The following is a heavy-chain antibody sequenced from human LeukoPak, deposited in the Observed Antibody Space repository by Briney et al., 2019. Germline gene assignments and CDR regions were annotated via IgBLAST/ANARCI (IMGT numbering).Heavy chain of an antibody. D-gene: IGHD3-10*01. CDR2: INHSGDT. CDR3: ARGLLYYGSGSYSPPGDY. Sequence: SETLSLTCDVSGGSLSGYYWSWIRQPPGKGLEWIGEINHSGDTNYKSSLKTRVTMSVDTSQKQFSLRLSSVTAADTAVYYCARGLLYYGSGSYSPPGDYWGQGTLVTVSS. CDR1: GGSLSGYY. J-gene: IGHJ4*02. V-gene: IGHV4-34*01.